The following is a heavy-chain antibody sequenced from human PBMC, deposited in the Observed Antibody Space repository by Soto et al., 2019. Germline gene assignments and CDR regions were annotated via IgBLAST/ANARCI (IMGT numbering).Heavy chain of an antibody. CDR1: GFTFSSYA. D-gene: IGHD3-22*01. CDR2: ISGSGGST. V-gene: IGHV3-23*01. J-gene: IGHJ4*02. Sequence: PGGSLRLSCAASGFTFSSYAMSWVRQAPGKGLEWVSAISGSGGSTYYADSVKGRFTISRGNSKNTLYLQMNSLRAEDTSVYYCAKAPYDSSGYYGYWGQGTLVTVSS. CDR3: AKAPYDSSGYYGY.